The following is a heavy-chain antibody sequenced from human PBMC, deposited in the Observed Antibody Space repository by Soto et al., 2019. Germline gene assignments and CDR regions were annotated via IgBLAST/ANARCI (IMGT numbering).Heavy chain of an antibody. CDR3: TRVPSIPSYYYGMDV. Sequence: GGSLRLSCAASGFTFSDHYIDWVRQAPGKGLEWVGRSRNKANGYTAEYAASVKGRFTVSRDESKNSVYMQVNSLKTEDTAVYYCTRVPSIPSYYYGMDVWGQGTTVTVSS. J-gene: IGHJ6*02. CDR1: GFTFSDHY. D-gene: IGHD6-6*01. V-gene: IGHV3-72*01. CDR2: SRNKANGYTA.